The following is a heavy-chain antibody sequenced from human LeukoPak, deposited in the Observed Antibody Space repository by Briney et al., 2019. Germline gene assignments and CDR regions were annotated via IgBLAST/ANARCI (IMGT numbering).Heavy chain of an antibody. CDR2: MNPNRGNT. D-gene: IGHD2-2*01. CDR3: ARGLPADRVWNYYYYYSMDV. J-gene: IGHJ6*02. CDR1: GYTFTSYD. Sequence: GASVKVSCKASGYTFTSYDINWVRQATGQGLEWMGWMNPNRGNTVYAQKFQCRVTMNRSTSIITAYMELSSLRSEDTAVYYCARGLPADRVWNYYYYYSMDVWGQGTTVTVSS. V-gene: IGHV1-8*01.